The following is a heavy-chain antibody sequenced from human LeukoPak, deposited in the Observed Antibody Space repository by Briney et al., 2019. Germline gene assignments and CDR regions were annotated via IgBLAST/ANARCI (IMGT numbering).Heavy chain of an antibody. V-gene: IGHV1-69*06. D-gene: IGHD2-15*01. CDR1: GGTFSSYA. J-gene: IGHJ4*02. CDR2: IIPIFGTA. Sequence: GASVKVSCKASGGTFSSYAISWVRQAPGQGLEWMGGIIPIFGTANYAQKFQGRVTITADKSTSTAYMELSSLRSEDTAVYYCARVAHYCSGGSCYSVSDYWGREPWSPSPQ. CDR3: ARVAHYCSGGSCYSVSDY.